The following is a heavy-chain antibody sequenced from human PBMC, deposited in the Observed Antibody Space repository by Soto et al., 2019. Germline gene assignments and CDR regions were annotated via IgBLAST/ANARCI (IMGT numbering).Heavy chain of an antibody. J-gene: IGHJ6*02. CDR2: IVVGSGNT. V-gene: IGHV1-58*01. D-gene: IGHD3-16*01. CDR1: GFTFTSSA. Sequence: SVKVSCQASGFTFTSSAVQWVRQARGQRLEWIAWIVVGSGNTNYAQKFQERVTITRDMSTSTAYMELSSLRSEDTAVYYCAADVWGSGKSYYYYYYGMDVWGQGTTVTVSS. CDR3: AADVWGSGKSYYYYYYGMDV.